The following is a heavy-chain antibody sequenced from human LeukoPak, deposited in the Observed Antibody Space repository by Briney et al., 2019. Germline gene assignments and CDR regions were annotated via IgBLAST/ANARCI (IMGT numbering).Heavy chain of an antibody. D-gene: IGHD6-19*01. CDR1: GGSISSYY. V-gene: IGHV4-59*08. J-gene: IGHJ4*02. CDR3: ARLIAVAGTEGFAY. Sequence: PSETLSLTCTVSGGSISSYYWSWIRQPPGKGLEWIVYNYYSGSTNYNPSLKSRVTISVDTSKNQFSLKLSSVTAADTAVYYCARLIAVAGTEGFAYWGRGTLVTVSS. CDR2: NYYSGST.